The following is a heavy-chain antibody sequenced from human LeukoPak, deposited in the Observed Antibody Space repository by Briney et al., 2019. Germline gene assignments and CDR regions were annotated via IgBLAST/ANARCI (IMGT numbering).Heavy chain of an antibody. D-gene: IGHD6-19*01. CDR3: AKDLNKGQWVSDY. CDR2: ISYDGSNK. Sequence: GGSLRLSCAASGFTFSTYGMHWVRQTPGKGLEWVAVISYDGSNKYYGDSVKGRFTISRDNSKNTLYLQMNSLRAEDTAVYYCAKDLNKGQWVSDYWGQGTLVTVSS. CDR1: GFTFSTYG. J-gene: IGHJ4*02. V-gene: IGHV3-30*18.